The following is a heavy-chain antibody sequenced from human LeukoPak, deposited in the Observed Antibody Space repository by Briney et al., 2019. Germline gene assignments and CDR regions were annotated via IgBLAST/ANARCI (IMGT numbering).Heavy chain of an antibody. CDR2: IKSKTDGGTT. D-gene: IGHD3-10*01. CDR3: TTGPFDYYGSASYLTNGMDV. CDR1: GFTFSNAW. J-gene: IGHJ6*02. V-gene: IGHV3-15*01. Sequence: GGSLRLSCAASGFTFSNAWMSWVRQAPGKGLEWVGRIKSKTDGGTTDYTAPVKGRFTISRDDSKNTLYLQMNSLKTEDTAVYYCTTGPFDYYGSASYLTNGMDVWGQGTTVTVSS.